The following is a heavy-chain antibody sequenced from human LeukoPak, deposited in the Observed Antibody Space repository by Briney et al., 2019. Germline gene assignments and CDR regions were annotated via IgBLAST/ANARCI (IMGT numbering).Heavy chain of an antibody. J-gene: IGHJ4*02. CDR2: ISSSSYI. V-gene: IGHV3-21*01. CDR3: ASSGGNSVAAQFDY. D-gene: IGHD4-23*01. CDR1: GFTFSSYS. Sequence: RGSLRLSCAASGFTFSSYSMNWVRQAPGKGLEWVSSISSSSYIYYADSVKGRFTISRDNAKNSLYLQMNSLRAEDTAVYYCASSGGNSVAAQFDYWGQGTLVTVSS.